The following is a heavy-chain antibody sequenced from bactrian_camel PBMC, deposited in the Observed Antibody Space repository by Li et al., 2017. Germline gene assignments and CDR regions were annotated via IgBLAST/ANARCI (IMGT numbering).Heavy chain of an antibody. Sequence: HVQLVESGGGSVQAGQTLRLSCTFSRFTLDDSDMGWYRQVPGKECELLAYISSDGSAYYADSVKGRCTISQGNAKNTVYLQMNSLKPEDTSVYYCAADGWVERDGRCDSLSQGTQVTVS. CDR3: AADGWVERDGRCDS. CDR1: RFTLDDSD. CDR2: ISSDGSA. D-gene: IGHD3*01. J-gene: IGHJ4*01. V-gene: IGHV3S63*01.